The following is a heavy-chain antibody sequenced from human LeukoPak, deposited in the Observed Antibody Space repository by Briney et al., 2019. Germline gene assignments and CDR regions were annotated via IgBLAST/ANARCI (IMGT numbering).Heavy chain of an antibody. CDR1: GFTFSSYA. CDR3: ARDNAVYSSSPYYFDY. J-gene: IGHJ4*02. V-gene: IGHV3-30-3*01. D-gene: IGHD6-13*01. Sequence: GGSLRLSCAASGFTFSSYAMHWVRQAPGKGLEWVAVISYDGSNKYYADSVKGRFTISRDNAKNSLYLQMNSLRAEDTAVYYCARDNAVYSSSPYYFDYWGQGTLVTVSS. CDR2: ISYDGSNK.